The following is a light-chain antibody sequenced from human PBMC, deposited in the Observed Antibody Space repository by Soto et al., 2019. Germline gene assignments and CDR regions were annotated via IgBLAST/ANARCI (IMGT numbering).Light chain of an antibody. CDR3: QQYNNWPPGT. CDR2: GAS. V-gene: IGKV3-15*01. CDR1: QSVNSN. Sequence: EIILTQSPATLSVSPGERATLSCRASQSVNSNLAWYQQKPGQAPRLLIYGASTRATGIPASFSGSGSGTEFTLTISSMQSEDVVIYYCQQYNNWPPGTFGQGTKVDIK. J-gene: IGKJ1*01.